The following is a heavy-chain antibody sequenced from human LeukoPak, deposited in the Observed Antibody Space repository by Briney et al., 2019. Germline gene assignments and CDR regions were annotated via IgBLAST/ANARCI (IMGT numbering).Heavy chain of an antibody. D-gene: IGHD1-26*01. CDR1: GGSISSYY. V-gene: IGHV4-59*01. CDR3: ARAGTTESGSWFDP. CDR2: IYYSGST. J-gene: IGHJ5*02. Sequence: SETLSLTCTVSGGSISSYYWSWIRQPPGKGLEWIGYIYYSGSTNYNPSLKSRVTISVDTSKNQFSLKLSSVTAADTAVYYCARAGTTESGSWFDPWGQGTLVTVSS.